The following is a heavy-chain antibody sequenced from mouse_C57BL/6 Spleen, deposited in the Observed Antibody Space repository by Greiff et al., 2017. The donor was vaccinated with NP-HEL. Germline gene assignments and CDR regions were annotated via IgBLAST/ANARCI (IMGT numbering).Heavy chain of an antibody. Sequence: EVQLQESGEGLVKPGGSLKLSCAASGFTFSSYAMSWVRQTPEKRLEWVAYISSGGDYIYYADTVKGRFTISRDNARNTLYLQMRSLKSEDTAMYYGTRETGTGAMDYWGQGTSVTVSS. D-gene: IGHD4-1*01. CDR3: TRETGTGAMDY. V-gene: IGHV5-9-1*02. CDR1: GFTFSSYA. CDR2: ISSGGDYI. J-gene: IGHJ4*01.